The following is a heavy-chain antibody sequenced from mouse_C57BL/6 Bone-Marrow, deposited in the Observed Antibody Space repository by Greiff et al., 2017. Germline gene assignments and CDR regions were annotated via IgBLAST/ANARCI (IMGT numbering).Heavy chain of an antibody. J-gene: IGHJ4*01. D-gene: IGHD2-5*01. CDR3: ARLAYYSIYAMDY. V-gene: IGHV4-1*01. Sequence: EVKLLQSGGGLVQPGGSLKLSCAASGIDFSRYWMSWVRRAPGKGLEWIGEINPDSSTINYAPSLKDKFIISRDNAKNTLYLQMSKVRSEDTALYYCARLAYYSIYAMDYWGQGTSVTVSS. CDR1: GIDFSRYW. CDR2: INPDSSTI.